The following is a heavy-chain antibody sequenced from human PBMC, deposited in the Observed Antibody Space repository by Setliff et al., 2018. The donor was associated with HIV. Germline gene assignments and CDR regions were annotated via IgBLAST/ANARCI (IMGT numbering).Heavy chain of an antibody. V-gene: IGHV4-39*01. Sequence: NPSETLSLTCTVSGGYISSSSYYWGWIRQPPGKGLEWIGSIYYSGSTYYNPSLKSRVTISVDTSKNQFSLKLSSVTAADTAVYYCARSRSSYYDILTAYRYYFDYWGQGTLVTVSS. CDR1: GGYISSSSYY. J-gene: IGHJ4*02. CDR2: IYYSGST. D-gene: IGHD3-9*01. CDR3: ARSRSSYYDILTAYRYYFDY.